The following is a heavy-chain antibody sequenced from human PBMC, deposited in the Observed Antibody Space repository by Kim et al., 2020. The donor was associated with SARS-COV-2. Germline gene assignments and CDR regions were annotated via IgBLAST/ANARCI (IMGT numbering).Heavy chain of an antibody. J-gene: IGHJ6*03. CDR3: ARDQSGWGSDYYMDV. CDR1: GGSVSSGSYY. Sequence: SETLSLTCTVSGGSVSSGSYYWSLIRQPPGKGLEWIGYIYYSGSTNYNPSLKSRVTISVDTSKNQFSLKLSSVTAADTAVYYCARDQSGWGSDYYMDVWGNGTTVTVSS. V-gene: IGHV4-61*01. D-gene: IGHD2-21*01. CDR2: IYYSGST.